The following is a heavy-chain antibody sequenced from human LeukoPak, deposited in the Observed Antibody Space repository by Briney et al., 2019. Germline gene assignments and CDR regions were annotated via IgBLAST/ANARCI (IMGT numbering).Heavy chain of an antibody. CDR3: ARDYSSLSGFDY. CDR2: IYDSGST. CDR1: GGSISSSSYY. D-gene: IGHD6-19*01. V-gene: IGHV4-39*02. Sequence: SETLSLTCTVSGGSISSSSYYWGWIRHPPGKGLEWIGSIYDSGSTYYNPSLKSRVTISVDTSKNQFSLKLSSVTAADTAVYYCARDYSSLSGFDYWGQGTLVTVSS. J-gene: IGHJ4*02.